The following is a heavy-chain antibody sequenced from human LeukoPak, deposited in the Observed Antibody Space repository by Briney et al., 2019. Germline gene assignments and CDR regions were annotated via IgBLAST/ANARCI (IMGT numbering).Heavy chain of an antibody. CDR1: GYTFTSYG. CDR3: ARTLVGVSGGSFQILGDYGFDY. D-gene: IGHD2-15*01. Sequence: ASVKVSCKASGYTFTSYGISWVRQAPGQGLEWMGWISAYNGNTNYAQKLQGRVTMTTDTSTSTAYMELGSLRSDDTAVYYCARTLVGVSGGSFQILGDYGFDYWGQGTLVTVSS. CDR2: ISAYNGNT. J-gene: IGHJ4*02. V-gene: IGHV1-18*04.